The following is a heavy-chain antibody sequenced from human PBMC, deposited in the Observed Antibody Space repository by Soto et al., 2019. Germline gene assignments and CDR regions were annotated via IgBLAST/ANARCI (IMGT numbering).Heavy chain of an antibody. V-gene: IGHV3-30*18. CDR1: GFIFSTYG. CDR2: ISYDGNNK. CDR3: AKDLLLTTITTVGD. D-gene: IGHD4-17*01. J-gene: IGHJ4*02. Sequence: QVQLVESGGGVVQPGRSLRLSCADSGFIFSTYGMHWVRQAPGKGLEWLSVISYDGNNKYYADSVKGRFTISRDNSKNTLWLQMDSLRTEDTAVYYCAKDLLLTTITTVGDWGQGTLGTVSS.